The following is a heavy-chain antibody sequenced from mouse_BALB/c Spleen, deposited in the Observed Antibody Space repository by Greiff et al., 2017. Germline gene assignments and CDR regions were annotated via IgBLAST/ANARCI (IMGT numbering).Heavy chain of an antibody. CDR2: IDPENGDT. CDR1: GFNIKDYY. J-gene: IGHJ4*01. CDR3: NKARATGTMDY. D-gene: IGHD3-1*01. V-gene: IGHV14-4*02. Sequence: DVQLQQSGAELVRSGASVKLSCTASGFNIKDYYMHWVKQRPEQGLEWIGWIDPENGDTEYAPKFQGKATMTADTSSNTAYLQLSSLTSEDTAVYYCNKARATGTMDYWGQGTSVTVSS.